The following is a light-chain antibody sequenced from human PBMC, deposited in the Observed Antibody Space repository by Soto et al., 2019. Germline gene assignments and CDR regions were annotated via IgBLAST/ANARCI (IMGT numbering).Light chain of an antibody. CDR2: DVS. Sequence: QSALTQPASVSGSPGQSITISCTGTSTDVGGYNYVSWYQQHPGKAPKLIIYDVSNRPSGVSNRFSGSKSGNTASLTISGLQAEDEADYYSSSYTSSSTLFLVFGTGTKLTVL. CDR3: SSYTSSSTLFLV. V-gene: IGLV2-14*01. CDR1: STDVGGYNY. J-gene: IGLJ1*01.